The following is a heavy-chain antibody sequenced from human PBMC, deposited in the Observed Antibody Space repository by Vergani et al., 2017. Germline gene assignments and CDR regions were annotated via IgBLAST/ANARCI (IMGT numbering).Heavy chain of an antibody. Sequence: EVHLVESGGGLVQPGGSLRLSCAASGFTFSSYEMNWVRQAPGKGLEWVSYISSSGSTIYYADSVKGRFTISRDNAKNSLYLQMNSLRAEDTALYYCATYDGNPEFWGQGTLVTVSS. CDR2: ISSSGSTI. CDR1: GFTFSSYE. V-gene: IGHV3-48*03. J-gene: IGHJ4*02. D-gene: IGHD4-23*01. CDR3: ATYDGNPEF.